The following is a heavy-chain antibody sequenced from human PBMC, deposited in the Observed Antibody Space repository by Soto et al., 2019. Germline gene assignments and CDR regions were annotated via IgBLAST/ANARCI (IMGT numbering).Heavy chain of an antibody. D-gene: IGHD2-8*02. CDR2: INYIGRS. J-gene: IGHJ5*02. V-gene: IGHV4-59*01. Sequence: QVQLQESGPGLVKSSETLSLTCSVSGDSSSTYYWGWIRQPPGKGLEWIGYINYIGRSNHNPSLKSRRRISVVASKNHFSLKLTSVTAADTAVYYCARSYCADSVSCNWFDPWGQGTLVVFSS. CDR1: GDSSSTYY. CDR3: ARSYCADSVSCNWFDP.